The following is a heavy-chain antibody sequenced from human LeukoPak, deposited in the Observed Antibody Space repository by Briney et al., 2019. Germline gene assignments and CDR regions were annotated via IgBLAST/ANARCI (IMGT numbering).Heavy chain of an antibody. CDR2: ISGSGGST. J-gene: IGHJ4*02. V-gene: IGHV3-23*01. CDR3: AKGTYGDYVSDY. CDR1: GFTFSKAW. D-gene: IGHD4-17*01. Sequence: GGSLRLSCAASGFTFSKAWMNWVRQAPGKGLEWVSSISGSGGSTYYADSVKGRFTISRDNSKSTLYLQMNSLRAEDTAVYYCAKGTYGDYVSDYWGQGTLVTVSS.